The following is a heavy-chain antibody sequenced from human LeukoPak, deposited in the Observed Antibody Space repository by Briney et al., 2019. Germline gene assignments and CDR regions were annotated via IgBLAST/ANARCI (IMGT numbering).Heavy chain of an antibody. Sequence: GGSLRLSCAASGFTFSYYWMSWVRQAPGKGLEWVSAISGSGGSTYYADSVKGRFTISRDNSKNTLYLQMNSLRAEDTAVYYCARLGLGELSADDWGQGTLVTVAS. CDR2: ISGSGGST. D-gene: IGHD3-16*02. J-gene: IGHJ4*02. CDR1: GFTFSYYW. V-gene: IGHV3-23*01. CDR3: ARLGLGELSADD.